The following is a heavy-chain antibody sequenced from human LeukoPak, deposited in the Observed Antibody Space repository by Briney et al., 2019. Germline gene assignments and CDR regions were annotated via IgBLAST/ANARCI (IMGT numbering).Heavy chain of an antibody. Sequence: ASVQVSCKAFGYTFTDYYMHWVRQAPGQRFEWMGGISPTSGNTDYAQKFKGRVAMTRDTSLNTVFMDLYSLTSDDTAVYYCVRDRSGSLDYWGQGTLVTVSS. V-gene: IGHV1-2*02. J-gene: IGHJ4*02. CDR3: VRDRSGSLDY. D-gene: IGHD6-25*01. CDR2: ISPTSGNT. CDR1: GYTFTDYY.